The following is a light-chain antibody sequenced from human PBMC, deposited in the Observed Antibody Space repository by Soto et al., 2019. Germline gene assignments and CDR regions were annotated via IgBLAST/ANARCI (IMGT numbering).Light chain of an antibody. CDR3: RSYTTTSTYV. CDR1: GSDVGDSSH. V-gene: IGLV2-14*01. CDR2: EVT. Sequence: QSALTQPRSVSGSPGQSVTISCTATGSDVGDSSHVSWYQLHPGKAPKLMIYEVTNRPSGVSHRFSGSKSGNTAYLTISGLQAEDEADYYCRSYTTTSTYVFGTGTKLTVL. J-gene: IGLJ1*01.